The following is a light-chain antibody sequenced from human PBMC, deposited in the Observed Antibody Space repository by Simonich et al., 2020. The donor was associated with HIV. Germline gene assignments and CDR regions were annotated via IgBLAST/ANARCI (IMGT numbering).Light chain of an antibody. CDR2: EGS. Sequence: QSALTQPASVSGSPGQSITISCTGTSSDVGSYNLVSWYQHPPGKAPKLMIYEGSTRPSGVSNRFSGSKSGNTASLTISGLQAEDEADYYCSSYTSSSTLVFGGGTKLTVL. V-gene: IGLV2-14*02. CDR3: SSYTSSSTLV. CDR1: SSDVGSYNL. J-gene: IGLJ2*01.